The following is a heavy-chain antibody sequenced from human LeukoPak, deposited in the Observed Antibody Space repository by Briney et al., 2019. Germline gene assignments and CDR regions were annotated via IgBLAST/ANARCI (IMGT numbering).Heavy chain of an antibody. CDR2: IYSGGST. CDR3: ARIETGADAFDS. J-gene: IGHJ3*02. V-gene: IGHV3-66*01. D-gene: IGHD1-1*01. Sequence: TGGSERLSCAASGFTVSSNYMTWVRQAPGKGLEWVSLIYSGGSTFYDDSVRSRFTISRDNSKNTLYLQMNSLRAEDTAVYYCARIETGADAFDSWGHGIFVSVSS. CDR1: GFTVSSNY.